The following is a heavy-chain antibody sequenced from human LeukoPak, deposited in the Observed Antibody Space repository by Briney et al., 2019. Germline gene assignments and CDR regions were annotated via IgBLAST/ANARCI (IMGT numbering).Heavy chain of an antibody. CDR1: GFTFSSYA. J-gene: IGHJ4*02. CDR2: ISGSGRST. CDR3: AKFRGPPY. Sequence: GGSLRLSCAVSGFTFSSYAMSWVRQAPGKGLDWVSDISGSGRSTYYADSVKGRFTISRDNSKNTLYLEMNSLRVEDTAIYYCAKFRGPPYWGQGTLVTVSS. V-gene: IGHV3-23*01.